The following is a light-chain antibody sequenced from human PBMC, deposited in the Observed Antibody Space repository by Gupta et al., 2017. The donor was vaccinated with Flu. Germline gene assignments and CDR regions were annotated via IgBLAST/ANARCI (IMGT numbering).Light chain of an antibody. CDR3: QRLNSDPQELT. Sequence: DIQLTQSPSFLSASVGDRVTITCRASQGISTYLAWYQQKPGKAPRRLIYAAPTWQRGVTSRFSGSGYGTEFTLTISSRQPEDVASYYCQRLNSDPQELTFGGGTKVEIK. J-gene: IGKJ4*01. V-gene: IGKV1-9*01. CDR2: AAP. CDR1: QGISTY.